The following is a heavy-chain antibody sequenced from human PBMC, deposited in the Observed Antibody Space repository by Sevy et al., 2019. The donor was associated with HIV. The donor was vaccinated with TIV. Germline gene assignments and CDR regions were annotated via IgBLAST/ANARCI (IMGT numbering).Heavy chain of an antibody. V-gene: IGHV4-61*01. D-gene: IGHD3-9*01. CDR3: ARDKYYDIGTGLYAMDV. CDR1: GASVSAANDY. CDR2: VYYFGST. Sequence: SETLSLTCSVSGASVSAANDYWSWIRQPPGKGLEWIGNVYYFGSTNYNPSLKSRVTISLDTSKKQFSLKLSSVTAADTAVYYCARDKYYDIGTGLYAMDVWGQGTTVTVSS. J-gene: IGHJ6*02.